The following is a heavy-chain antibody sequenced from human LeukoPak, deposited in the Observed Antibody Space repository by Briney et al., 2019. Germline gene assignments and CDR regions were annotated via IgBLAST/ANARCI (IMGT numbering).Heavy chain of an antibody. V-gene: IGHV3-74*01. CDR1: GFSFSSYW. D-gene: IGHD3-10*01. CDR3: AKDLGYYYGSGSYFVY. CDR2: INSDGSST. J-gene: IGHJ4*02. Sequence: GGSLRLSCAASGFSFSSYWMHWVRQAPGKGLVWVSRINSDGSSTSYADSVKGRFTISRDNSKNTLYLQMNSLRAEDTAVYYCAKDLGYYYGSGSYFVYWGQGTLVTVSS.